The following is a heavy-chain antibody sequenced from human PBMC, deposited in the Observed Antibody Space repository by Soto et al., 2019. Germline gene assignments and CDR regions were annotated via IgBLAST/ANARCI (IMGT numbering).Heavy chain of an antibody. CDR3: ASRARGYSSGPDY. V-gene: IGHV1-8*01. Sequence: ASLMVCCKASGYTFTSYDINWVRESAGQGLEWMGWMNPNSGNTGYAQKFQGRVTMTRNTSISTAYMELSSLRSEDTAVYYCASRARGYSSGPDYWGQGTLVTVSS. CDR2: MNPNSGNT. D-gene: IGHD6-25*01. J-gene: IGHJ4*02. CDR1: GYTFTSYD.